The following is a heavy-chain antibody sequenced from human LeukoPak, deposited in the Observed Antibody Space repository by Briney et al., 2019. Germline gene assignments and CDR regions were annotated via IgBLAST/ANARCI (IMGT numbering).Heavy chain of an antibody. J-gene: IGHJ4*02. CDR3: ARLGWQQLVLFDFDY. D-gene: IGHD6-13*01. CDR2: ISSSSSYI. V-gene: IGHV3-21*01. CDR1: GFTFSSYS. Sequence: GGSLRLSCAASGFTFSSYSMNWVRQAPGKGLEWVSSISSSSSYIYYADPVKGRFTISRDNAKNSLYLQMNSLRAEDTAVYYCARLGWQQLVLFDFDYWGQGTLVTVSS.